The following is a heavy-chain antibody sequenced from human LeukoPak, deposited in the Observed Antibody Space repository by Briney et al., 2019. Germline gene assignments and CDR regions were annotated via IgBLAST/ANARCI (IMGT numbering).Heavy chain of an antibody. CDR2: INPNSGGT. D-gene: IGHD2-2*01. CDR3: ARESCSSTSCYADY. Sequence: GSSVKVSCKASGYTFTGYYMHWVPQAPAQGLEWMGWINPNSGGTNYAQKFQGRVTMTRDTSIGTAYMELSRLRSDDKAVYYCARESCSSTSCYADYWGQGTLVTVSS. CDR1: GYTFTGYY. J-gene: IGHJ4*02. V-gene: IGHV1-2*02.